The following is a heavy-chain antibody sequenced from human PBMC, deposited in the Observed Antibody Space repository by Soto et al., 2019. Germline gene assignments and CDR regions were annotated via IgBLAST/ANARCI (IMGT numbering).Heavy chain of an antibody. V-gene: IGHV4-59*01. D-gene: IGHD3-3*01. CDR1: GCYISNYY. CDR2: IYYSGST. Sequence: SATLSLTCTFAGCYISNYYWSLRRKPQGKGLEWIGYIYYSGSTNYNPSLKSRVTISVDTSKNQFSLKLSSVTAADTAVYYCARSHYDFWGGPDYGMDVWGQGTSVTVSS. CDR3: ARSHYDFWGGPDYGMDV. J-gene: IGHJ6*01.